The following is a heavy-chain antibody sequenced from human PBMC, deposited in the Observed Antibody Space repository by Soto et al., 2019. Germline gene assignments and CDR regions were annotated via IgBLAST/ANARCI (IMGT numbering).Heavy chain of an antibody. CDR2: MNPNSGNT. D-gene: IGHD6-19*01. CDR1: GYIFTRYD. Sequence: QVQLVQSGAEVKKPGASVKVSCKASGYIFTRYDINWVRQATGQGLEWMGWMNPNSGNTGNARKFQGRVTMTRDTSISTAYMELTSLTSEDTAVYYCAIGPEVVAGTDAFHIWGQGTMVTVSS. CDR3: AIGPEVVAGTDAFHI. J-gene: IGHJ3*02. V-gene: IGHV1-8*01.